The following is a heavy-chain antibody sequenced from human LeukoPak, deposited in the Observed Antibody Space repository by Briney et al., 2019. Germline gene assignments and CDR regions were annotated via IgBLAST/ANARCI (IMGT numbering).Heavy chain of an antibody. CDR1: GFTFSTYA. V-gene: IGHV3-23*01. CDR2: ISGSGGST. Sequence: GGSLRLSCAASGFTFSTYAMSWVRQAPGKGLEWVSAISGSGGSTYYADSVKGRFTISRDNSKNTLYLQMNSLRAEDTAVYYCAKDKPYYDSSGSPLDYWGQGTLVTVSS. D-gene: IGHD3-22*01. J-gene: IGHJ4*02. CDR3: AKDKPYYDSSGSPLDY.